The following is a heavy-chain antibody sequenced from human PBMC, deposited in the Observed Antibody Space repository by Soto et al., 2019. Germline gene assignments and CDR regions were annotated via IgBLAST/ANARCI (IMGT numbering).Heavy chain of an antibody. CDR3: AKGHYYDNVGTWVANKAFDS. V-gene: IGHV3-23*01. CDR1: GFSFNNYA. Sequence: GGSLRLSCAVTGFSFNNYAMNWVRQAPGKGLEWVSSISGGGTGTYSADAVKGRFTISSDKSRITVYLQMSSLRADDTAVYYCAKGHYYDNVGTWVANKAFDSWGQGSLVTVSS. J-gene: IGHJ4*02. D-gene: IGHD3-22*01. CDR2: ISGGGTGT.